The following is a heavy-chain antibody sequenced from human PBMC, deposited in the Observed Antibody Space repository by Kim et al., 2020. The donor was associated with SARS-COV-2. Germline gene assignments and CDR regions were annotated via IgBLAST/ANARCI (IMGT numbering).Heavy chain of an antibody. V-gene: IGHV3-23*01. CDR2: ISGSGGST. CDR1: GFTFSSYP. J-gene: IGHJ4*02. CDR3: AKEVGYGDYLLGGFDY. D-gene: IGHD4-17*01. Sequence: GGSLRLSCAASGFTFSSYPMSWVRQAPGKGLEWVSAISGSGGSTYYADSVKGRFTISRDNSKNTLYLQMNSLRAEDTAVYYCAKEVGYGDYLLGGFDYWGQGTLVTVSS.